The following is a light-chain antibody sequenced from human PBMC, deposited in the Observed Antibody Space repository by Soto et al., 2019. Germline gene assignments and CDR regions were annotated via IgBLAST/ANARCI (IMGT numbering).Light chain of an antibody. V-gene: IGKV3-20*01. CDR2: GAS. CDR1: QSVSKNY. Sequence: EILLTQYPGTLSLSPGERATLSCGASQSVSKNYLAWYQQKPGQAPRLLIYGASNRATGIPDRLSGSGSGTEFTLTISRMEPEDFAVYYCQQYGSSGTFGQGTKVDIK. J-gene: IGKJ1*01. CDR3: QQYGSSGT.